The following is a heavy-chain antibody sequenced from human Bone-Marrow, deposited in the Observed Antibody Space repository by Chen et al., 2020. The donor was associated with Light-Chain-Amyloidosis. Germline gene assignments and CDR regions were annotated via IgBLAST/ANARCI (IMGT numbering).Heavy chain of an antibody. Sequence: EVQLVESGGGLIQPGGSLRLSCAASGFTVSSNYMSWVRQAPGKGLEWVSVIYSGGSTYYADSVKGRFTISRDNSKNTLYLQMNSLRAEDTAVYYCARPDTAMVTGYYYYGMDVWGQGTTVTVSS. CDR3: ARPDTAMVTGYYYYGMDV. CDR2: IYSGGST. V-gene: IGHV3-53*01. D-gene: IGHD5-18*01. CDR1: GFTVSSNY. J-gene: IGHJ6*02.